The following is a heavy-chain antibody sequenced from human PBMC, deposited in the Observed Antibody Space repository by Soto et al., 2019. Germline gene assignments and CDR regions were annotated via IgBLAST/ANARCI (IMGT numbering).Heavy chain of an antibody. CDR1: GFTFDDYA. V-gene: IGHV3-9*01. Sequence: EVQLMESGGGLVQPGRSLRLSCAASGFTFDDYAMHWVRQAPGKGLEWVSGISWNSGSIGYADSVKGRFTISRDNAKNSLYLQMNSLRAEDTALYYCAKGRDVDIVATSFNYWGQGTLVTVSS. D-gene: IGHD5-12*01. J-gene: IGHJ4*02. CDR3: AKGRDVDIVATSFNY. CDR2: ISWNSGSI.